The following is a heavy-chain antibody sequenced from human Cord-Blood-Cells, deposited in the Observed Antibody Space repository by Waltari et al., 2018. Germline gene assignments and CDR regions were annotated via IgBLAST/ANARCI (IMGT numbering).Heavy chain of an antibody. V-gene: IGHV3-30-3*01. Sequence: QVQLVESGGGVVQPGRSLRLSCAASGFTFSSYAMHWVRRAPGKGLEWVAVISYDGSNKYYADSVEGRFTISRDNSKNTLYLQMNSLRAEDTAVYYCARAGGGILTGNDYWGQGTLVTVSS. J-gene: IGHJ4*02. CDR1: GFTFSSYA. D-gene: IGHD3-9*01. CDR3: ARAGGGILTGNDY. CDR2: ISYDGSNK.